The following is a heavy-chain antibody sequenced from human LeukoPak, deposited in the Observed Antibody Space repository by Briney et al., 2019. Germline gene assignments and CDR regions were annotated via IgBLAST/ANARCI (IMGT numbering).Heavy chain of an antibody. CDR1: GGSFSGYY. J-gene: IGHJ4*02. Sequence: PSETLSLTCAVYGGSFSGYYWSWIRQPPGKGLEWIGEINHSGSTNYNPSLKSRVTISVDTSKNQFSLKLSSVTAADTAVYYCASPHCSSTSCYSNYFDYWGQGTLVTVSS. CDR3: ASPHCSSTSCYSNYFDY. V-gene: IGHV4-34*01. D-gene: IGHD2-2*01. CDR2: INHSGST.